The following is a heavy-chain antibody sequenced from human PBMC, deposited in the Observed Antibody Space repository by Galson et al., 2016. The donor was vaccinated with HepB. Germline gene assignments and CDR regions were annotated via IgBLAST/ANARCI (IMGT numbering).Heavy chain of an antibody. Sequence: SLRLSCAVSGFTLSGHALHWVRQAPGKGLEWVAIIWYDGSNKYYADSVKERFTISRDTSKKTLYLEMNSLRAEDTAIYYCATEYVLRSLESSSYYFYGLDVWGQGTTVTVS. CDR2: IWYDGSNK. CDR1: GFTLSGHA. CDR3: ATEYVLRSLESSSYYFYGLDV. V-gene: IGHV3-33*01. J-gene: IGHJ6*02. D-gene: IGHD3-3*01.